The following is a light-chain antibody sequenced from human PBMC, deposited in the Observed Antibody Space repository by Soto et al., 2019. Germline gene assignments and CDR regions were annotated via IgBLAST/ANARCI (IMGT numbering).Light chain of an antibody. J-gene: IGLJ1*01. CDR3: TSITSGSTHV. V-gene: IGLV2-14*01. Sequence: QSALTQPASVSGSPGQSITISCTGTSSDVGGYNYVSWYQQHPGKAPKLLIYDVSNRPSGVSDRFSGSKSGNTASLTISGLHAEDEADYYCTSITSGSTHVFGSGTKLTVL. CDR2: DVS. CDR1: SSDVGGYNY.